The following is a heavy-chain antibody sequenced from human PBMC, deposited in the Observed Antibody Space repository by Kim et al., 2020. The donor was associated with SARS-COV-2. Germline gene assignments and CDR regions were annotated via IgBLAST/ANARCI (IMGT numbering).Heavy chain of an antibody. Sequence: ASVKVSCKASGYTFTSYAMNWVRQAPGQGLEWMGWINTNTGNPTYAQGFTGRFVFSLDTSVSTAYLQISILKAEDTAVYYCARPSLNMGRVRGVETYYYYGMDVWGQGTTVTVSS. J-gene: IGHJ6*02. D-gene: IGHD3-10*01. V-gene: IGHV7-4-1*02. CDR2: INTNTGNP. CDR3: ARPSLNMGRVRGVETYYYYGMDV. CDR1: GYTFTSYA.